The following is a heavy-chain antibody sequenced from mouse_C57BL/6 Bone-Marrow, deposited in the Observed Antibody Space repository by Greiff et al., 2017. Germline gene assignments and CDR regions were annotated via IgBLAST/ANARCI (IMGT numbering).Heavy chain of an antibody. Sequence: QVQLKESGAELARPGASVKLSCKASGYTFTSYGISWVKQRTGQGLEWIGEIYPRSGNTYYNEKFKGKATLTADKSSSTAYMELRSLTAEDAAVYFCARSGMDYWGQGTLVTVSS. CDR3: ARSGMDY. J-gene: IGHJ4*01. CDR1: GYTFTSYG. D-gene: IGHD3-2*02. CDR2: IYPRSGNT. V-gene: IGHV1-81*01.